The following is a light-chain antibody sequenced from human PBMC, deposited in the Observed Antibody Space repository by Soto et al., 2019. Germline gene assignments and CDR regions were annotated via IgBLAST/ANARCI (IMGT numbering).Light chain of an antibody. V-gene: IGKV1-5*03. CDR3: QQYNSSPT. CDR1: QSISSW. Sequence: DIQMTQSPSTLSASVGDRVTITCRASQSISSWLAWYQQKPGKAPKLLIYKASSLESGVPSRFSGSGSGTEFTLTISRLQPDDFATYYCQQYNSSPTFSQGTKVEIK. CDR2: KAS. J-gene: IGKJ1*01.